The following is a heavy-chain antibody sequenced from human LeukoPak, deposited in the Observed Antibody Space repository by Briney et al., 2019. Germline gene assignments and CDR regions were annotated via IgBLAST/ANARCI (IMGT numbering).Heavy chain of an antibody. CDR2: ISSSGANT. J-gene: IGHJ4*01. V-gene: IGHV3-23*01. D-gene: IGHD4-11*01. CDR3: ATDLRPYSVQTHY. CDR1: EFALERYT. Sequence: GGSLRLSCEVSEFALERYTMSWVRQAPGKGLEWVSSISSSGANTYYADSVKGRFTLSRDNSKNMLYLQMSSLKVEDTAIYYCATDLRPYSVQTHYWGQGTLVTVPS.